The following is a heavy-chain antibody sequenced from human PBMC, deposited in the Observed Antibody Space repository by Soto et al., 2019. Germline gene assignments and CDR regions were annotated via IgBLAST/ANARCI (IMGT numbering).Heavy chain of an antibody. CDR3: APIVVVINGAAFDI. D-gene: IGHD3-22*01. J-gene: IGHJ3*02. V-gene: IGHV3-21*01. CDR2: ISSSSSYI. CDR1: GFTFSSYS. Sequence: KPGGSLRLSCAASGFTFSSYSMNWVRQAPGKGLEWVSSISSSSSYIYYADSVKGRFTISRDNAKNSLYLQMNSLRAEDTAVYYCAPIVVVINGAAFDIWGQGTMVTVSS.